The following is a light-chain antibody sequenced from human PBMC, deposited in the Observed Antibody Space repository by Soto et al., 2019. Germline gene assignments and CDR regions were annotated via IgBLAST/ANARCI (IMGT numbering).Light chain of an antibody. CDR3: QQLTDWPPKWT. Sequence: EVVLTQSPDTLSLPPGERAPLSCRASQSISSYLAWYQQKPGEAPRLLIYDASSRATGIPARFSGSGSGTDFTLNISRLEPEDFAVYYCQQLTDWPPKWTFGQGTKWEIK. J-gene: IGKJ1*01. CDR2: DAS. CDR1: QSISSY. V-gene: IGKV3-11*01.